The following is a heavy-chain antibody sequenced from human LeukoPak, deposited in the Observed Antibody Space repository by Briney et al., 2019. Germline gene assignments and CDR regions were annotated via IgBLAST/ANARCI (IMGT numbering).Heavy chain of an antibody. CDR1: GFTFSNYA. CDR3: AKRGHTYGVYYFDY. V-gene: IGHV3-21*01. Sequence: GGSLRLSCAASGFTFSNYAMNWVRQAPGKGLEWVSSISGSSTDLYYADSVKGRFTISRDNSENTVWLQMNSLRAEDTAVYYCAKRGHTYGVYYFDYWGQGTLVTVSS. D-gene: IGHD5-18*01. CDR2: ISGSSTDL. J-gene: IGHJ4*02.